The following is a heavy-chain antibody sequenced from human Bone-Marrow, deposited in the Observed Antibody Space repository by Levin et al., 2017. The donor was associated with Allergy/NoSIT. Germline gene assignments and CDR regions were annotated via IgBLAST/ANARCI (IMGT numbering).Heavy chain of an antibody. CDR3: ASYDFWSGFLNDAFDI. CDR1: GFTFSSCT. J-gene: IGHJ3*02. CDR2: ISSSSGYT. D-gene: IGHD3-3*01. Sequence: PGGSLRLSCAASGFTFSSCTMNWVRQAPGKGLEWVASISSSSGYTYYADSLKGRFTISRDNAKNSLYLQMNSLRAEDTAVYYCASYDFWSGFLNDAFDIWGQGTMVTVSS. V-gene: IGHV3-21*01.